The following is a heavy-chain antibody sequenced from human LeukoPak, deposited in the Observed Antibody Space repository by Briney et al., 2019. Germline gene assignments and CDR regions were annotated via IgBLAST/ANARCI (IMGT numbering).Heavy chain of an antibody. V-gene: IGHV4-61*05. D-gene: IGHD6-19*01. CDR2: IYYSGST. Sequence: PSGTLSLTFTVSGGSISSTSHYWGWIRQPPGKGLEWIGYIYYSGSTNYNPSLKSRVTISVDTPKNQFSLKLSSVTAADTAVYYCARHEKQWLSLDYWGQGTLVTVSS. CDR1: GGSISSTSHY. CDR3: ARHEKQWLSLDY. J-gene: IGHJ4*02.